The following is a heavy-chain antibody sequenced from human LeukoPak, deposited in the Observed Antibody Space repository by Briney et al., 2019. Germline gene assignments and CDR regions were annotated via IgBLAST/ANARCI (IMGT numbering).Heavy chain of an antibody. CDR3: ATVWLRDYMDV. D-gene: IGHD5-12*01. J-gene: IGHJ6*03. CDR2: ITADGGST. Sequence: PGGSLRLSCAASGFTFSSYWMSWVRQAPGKGLEWVAAITADGGSTHYTTSVKGRFIISRDTPKNTLSLQMNNLRAVDTAVYFCATVWLRDYMDVWGEGTTVSVSS. CDR1: GFTFSSYW. V-gene: IGHV3-23*01.